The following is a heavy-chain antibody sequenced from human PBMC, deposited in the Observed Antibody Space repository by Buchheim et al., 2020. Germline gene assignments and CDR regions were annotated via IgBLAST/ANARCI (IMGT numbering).Heavy chain of an antibody. Sequence: QVQLQQWGAGLLKPSETLSLTCAVYGGSFSGYYWSWIRQPPGKGLEWIGEINHSGSTNYNQYLKSRVPISVDTSKNQFYLKLSSVTAADTAVYYCARGYAGSSQGAFDYWGQGTL. CDR3: ARGYAGSSQGAFDY. CDR2: INHSGST. V-gene: IGHV4-34*01. J-gene: IGHJ4*02. D-gene: IGHD1-26*01. CDR1: GGSFSGYY.